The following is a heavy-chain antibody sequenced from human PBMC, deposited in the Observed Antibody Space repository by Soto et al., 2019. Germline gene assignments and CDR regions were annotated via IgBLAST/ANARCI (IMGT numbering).Heavy chain of an antibody. Sequence: QVQLVQSGAEVKKPGASVKVSCKASGYTFTSYSISSVRQAPGQGLEWMGWINPYNGNIKYAQKLQGRVTMTTDTSTSTAYMELRSLRSDDTAVYYCARDLNLGLAAGWGQGSLVTVSS. V-gene: IGHV1-18*01. CDR1: GYTFTSYS. CDR2: INPYNGNI. J-gene: IGHJ4*02. CDR3: ARDLNLGLAAG. D-gene: IGHD6-13*01.